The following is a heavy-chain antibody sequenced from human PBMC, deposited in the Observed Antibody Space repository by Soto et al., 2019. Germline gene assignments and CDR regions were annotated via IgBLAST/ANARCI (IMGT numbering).Heavy chain of an antibody. CDR3: ARRLSGYARDY. Sequence: SETLSLTCTVSGGSISSSSYYWGWIRQPPGKGLEWIGSIYYSGSTYYNPSLKSRVTISVDTSKNRFSLKLSSVTAADTAVYYCARRLSGYARDYWGQGTLLTLS. CDR1: GGSISSSSYY. V-gene: IGHV4-39*01. J-gene: IGHJ4*02. D-gene: IGHD5-12*01. CDR2: IYYSGST.